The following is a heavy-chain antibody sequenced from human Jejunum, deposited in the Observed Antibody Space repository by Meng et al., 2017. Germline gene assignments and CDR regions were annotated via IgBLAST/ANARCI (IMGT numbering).Heavy chain of an antibody. D-gene: IGHD5-12*01. CDR3: GRSGASQYYIAY. CDR1: GYSIGGGSY. Sequence: SETLSLTCTVSGYSIGGGSYWGWIRQPPGRGLEWIGSIYPTESTYYNPSLKSRLTISMDTSKNQFSLKLRSVTAADTAVYYCGRSGASQYYIAYWGQGTLVTVSS. V-gene: IGHV4-38-2*02. J-gene: IGHJ4*02. CDR2: IYPTEST.